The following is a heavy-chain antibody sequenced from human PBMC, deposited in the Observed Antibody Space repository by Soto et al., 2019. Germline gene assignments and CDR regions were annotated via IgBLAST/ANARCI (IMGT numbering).Heavy chain of an antibody. Sequence: SETLSLTCTVSGASITGTSYWSWIRQPAGKGLEWIGRFSLSGTTNYNPSLRSRVTMSADVSKNQFSLRLTSVTAADTALYYCARGMTPPGAPAWYYFDSWGQGTLVTVS. J-gene: IGHJ4*02. CDR3: ARGMTPPGAPAWYYFDS. CDR1: GASITGTSY. V-gene: IGHV4-4*07. D-gene: IGHD2-8*02. CDR2: FSLSGTT.